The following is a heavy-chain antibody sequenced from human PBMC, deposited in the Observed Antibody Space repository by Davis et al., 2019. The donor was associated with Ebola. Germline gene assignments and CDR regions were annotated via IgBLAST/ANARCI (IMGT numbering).Heavy chain of an antibody. V-gene: IGHV1-18*01. J-gene: IGHJ3*02. Sequence: AASVTVSCKASGCTFSSYAISWVRQAPGQGLEWMGWISAYNGNTNYAQKLQGRVTMTTDTSTSTAYMELRSLRSDDTAVYYCARFRHYDSSGYFFRDDAFDIWGQGTMVTVSS. CDR2: ISAYNGNT. CDR1: GCTFSSYA. CDR3: ARFRHYDSSGYFFRDDAFDI. D-gene: IGHD3-22*01.